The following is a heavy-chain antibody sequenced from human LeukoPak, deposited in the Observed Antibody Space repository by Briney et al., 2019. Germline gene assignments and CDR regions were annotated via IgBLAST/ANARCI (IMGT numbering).Heavy chain of an antibody. CDR2: ISYDGSNK. CDR1: EFTISSYG. CDR3: ARGGSMYYYYGMDV. Sequence: GGSLRLSCAASEFTISSYGMHWVRQAPGKGLEWVAVISYDGSNKYYADSVKGRFTISRDNSKNTLYLQMNSLRAEDTAVYYCARGGSMYYYYGMDVWGQGTTVTVSS. J-gene: IGHJ6*02. D-gene: IGHD3-10*01. V-gene: IGHV3-30*03.